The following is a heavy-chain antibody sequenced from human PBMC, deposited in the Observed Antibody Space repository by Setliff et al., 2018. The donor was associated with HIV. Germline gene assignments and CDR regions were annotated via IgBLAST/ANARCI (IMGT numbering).Heavy chain of an antibody. V-gene: IGHV1-18*01. CDR1: GYTFTHYA. D-gene: IGHD2-15*01. J-gene: IGHJ3*02. CDR3: ARLASGGWPLEVFDI. CDR2: ISAYNGNT. Sequence: ASVKVSCKASGYTFTHYAISWVRQAPGQGLEYLGWISAYNGNTNYAQKVQGRITMTTDTATSTVDMELRSLTSDDTAVYYCARLASGGWPLEVFDIWGQGTMVTVSS.